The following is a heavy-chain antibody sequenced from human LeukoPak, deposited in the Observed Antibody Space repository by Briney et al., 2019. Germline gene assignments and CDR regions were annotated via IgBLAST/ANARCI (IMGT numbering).Heavy chain of an antibody. V-gene: IGHV1-58*01. J-gene: IGHJ6*04. Sequence: PVKVSCKASGFTFTSSAVQWVRQARGQRLEWIGWIVVGSGNANYAQKFQERVTITRDKSTSTAYMELSSRRSEDTAVYYCAAGYRSGSSCCSDYYYGMDAWGKGTTVTVSS. D-gene: IGHD2-15*01. CDR1: GFTFTSSA. CDR3: AAGYRSGSSCCSDYYYGMDA. CDR2: IVVGSGNA.